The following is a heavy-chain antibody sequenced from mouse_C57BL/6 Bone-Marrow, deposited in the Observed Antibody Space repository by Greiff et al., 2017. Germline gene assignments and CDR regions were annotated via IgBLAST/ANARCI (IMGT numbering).Heavy chain of an antibody. CDR2: IDPVTGGT. Sequence: QVQLQQSGAELVRPGASVTLSCKASGYTFTDYEMHWVKQTPVHGLEWIGAIDPVTGGTAYNQKFKGKAILTADKSSSTAYMELRSLTSEDAAVYYYTSFKYYGSSSDYWGQGTALTVSA. V-gene: IGHV1-15*01. D-gene: IGHD1-1*01. CDR1: GYTFTDYE. J-gene: IGHJ2*01. CDR3: TSFKYYGSSSDY.